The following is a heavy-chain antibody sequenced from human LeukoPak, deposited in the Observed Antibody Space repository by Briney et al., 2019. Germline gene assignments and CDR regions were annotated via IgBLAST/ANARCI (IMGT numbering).Heavy chain of an antibody. V-gene: IGHV4-59*01. CDR1: GGSISSYY. CDR2: IYYSGST. D-gene: IGHD3-10*01. CDR3: ARYYYGSGSYYFDY. J-gene: IGHJ4*02. Sequence: SETLSLTCTVSGGSISSYYWSWIRQPPGKGLEWIGYIYYSGSTNYNPSLKSRVTISVDTSKNQFSLKLSSVTAADTAVYYCARYYYGSGSYYFDYWGQGTPVTVSS.